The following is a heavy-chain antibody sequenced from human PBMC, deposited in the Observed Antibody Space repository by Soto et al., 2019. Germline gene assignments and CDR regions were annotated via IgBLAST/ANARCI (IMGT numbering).Heavy chain of an antibody. CDR1: YGSIRVRGCC. J-gene: IGHJ2*01. V-gene: IGHV4-31*02. Sequence: SHRKSVAYGSIRVRGCCWSWKRKHPGTCLEWIGYIYYSGSTYYNPSLKSRVTISVDTSKNQFSLKLSSVTAADTAVYYCARDRQGDYGDYSRNWYFDLWGRGTLVPVSS. CDR2: IYYSGST. CDR3: ARDRQGDYGDYSRNWYFDL. D-gene: IGHD4-17*01.